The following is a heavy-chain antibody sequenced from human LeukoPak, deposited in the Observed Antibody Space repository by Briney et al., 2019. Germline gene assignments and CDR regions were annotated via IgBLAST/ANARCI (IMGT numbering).Heavy chain of an antibody. CDR1: GGSFSGYY. D-gene: IGHD3-16*01. CDR2: ISGGGSST. Sequence: ETLSLTCAVYGGSFSGYYWSWVRQAPGKGLEWVSVISGGGSSTYYADSVKGRFTISRDNSKNTLYLQMNSLRAEDTAVYYCAKSGGGHYFDYWGQGTLVTVSS. J-gene: IGHJ4*02. CDR3: AKSGGGHYFDY. V-gene: IGHV3-23*01.